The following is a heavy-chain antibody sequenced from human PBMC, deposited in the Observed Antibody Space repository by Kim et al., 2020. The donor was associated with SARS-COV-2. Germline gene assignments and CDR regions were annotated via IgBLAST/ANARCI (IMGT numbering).Heavy chain of an antibody. CDR3: GGGARHDY. CDR2: GGSQK. J-gene: IGHJ4*02. D-gene: IGHD1-26*01. V-gene: IGHV3-7*01. Sequence: GGSQKYDVDSVKGRFKISRDNAQNSLYRQRNSLRVEDTAVYYCGGGARHDYWGQGTLVTVFS.